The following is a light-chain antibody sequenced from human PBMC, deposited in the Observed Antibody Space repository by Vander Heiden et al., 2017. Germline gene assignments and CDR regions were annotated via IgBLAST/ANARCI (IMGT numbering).Light chain of an antibody. CDR2: RNS. V-gene: IGLV1-47*01. CDR3: ASWDDRLRGYV. J-gene: IGLJ1*01. CDR1: SSNIGNNY. Sequence: HSVLSQPPSTSGTPGQRVTISCSGSSSNIGNNYAYWYQQLPGTAPKLLLYRNSQRTSGVPDRFSDSKSGTSASLAISGLRSEDEGEYYCASWDDRLRGYVFGTGTKVTVL.